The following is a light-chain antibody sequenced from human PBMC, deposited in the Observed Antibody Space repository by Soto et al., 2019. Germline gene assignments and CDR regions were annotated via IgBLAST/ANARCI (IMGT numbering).Light chain of an antibody. CDR2: GAS. CDR3: QHYGTSLT. Sequence: DTMLSQAPRTLPMSHRERATLSCRASQTMRSSHLAWYQQKPGQAPRLLIYGASTRTFDVPDRFSGSGSGTNFTLTISRLQPEDFAVYYCQHYGTSLTSGGGTKVDI. V-gene: IGKV3-20*01. CDR1: QTMRSSH. J-gene: IGKJ4*01.